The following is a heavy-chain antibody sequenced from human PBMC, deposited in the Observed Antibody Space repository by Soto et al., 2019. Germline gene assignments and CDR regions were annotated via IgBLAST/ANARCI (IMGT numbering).Heavy chain of an antibody. V-gene: IGHV3-23*01. CDR3: AIVGVGDVKEILGYCSGGSCYQGYFDY. Sequence: EVQLLESGGGLVQPGGSLRLSCAASGFTFSSYAMSWVRQAPGKGLEWVSAISGSGGSTYYADSVKGRFTISRDNSKNTLYLQMNSLRAEDTAVYYCAIVGVGDVKEILGYCSGGSCYQGYFDYWGQGTLVTVSS. CDR2: ISGSGGST. CDR1: GFTFSSYA. J-gene: IGHJ4*02. D-gene: IGHD2-15*01.